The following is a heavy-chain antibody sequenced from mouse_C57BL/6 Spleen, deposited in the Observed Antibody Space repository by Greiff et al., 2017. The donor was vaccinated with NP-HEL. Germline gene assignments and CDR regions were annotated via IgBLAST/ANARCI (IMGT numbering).Heavy chain of an antibody. D-gene: IGHD1-1*01. Sequence: VQLQQPGAELVKPGASVKLSCKASGYTFTSYWMHWVKQRPGQGLEWIGMIHPNSGSTNYNEKFKSKATLTVDKSSSTAYMQLSSLTSDDSAVYYCARTHYGSSYNYAMDYWGQGTSVTVSS. V-gene: IGHV1-64*01. CDR2: IHPNSGST. CDR3: ARTHYGSSYNYAMDY. CDR1: GYTFTSYW. J-gene: IGHJ4*01.